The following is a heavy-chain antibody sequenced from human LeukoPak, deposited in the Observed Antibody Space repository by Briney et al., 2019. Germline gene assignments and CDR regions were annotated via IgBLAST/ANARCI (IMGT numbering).Heavy chain of an antibody. D-gene: IGHD4-17*01. CDR1: GFTFTTYS. V-gene: IGHV3-21*01. Sequence: GGSLRLSCAASGFTFTTYSMNWVRQAPGKGLEWVSSISGSSSYIYYADSVKGRFTISRDNAKNSLYLQMNSLRAEDTAVFYCARDVYGAYSFDYWGQGTLVTVSS. CDR2: ISGSSSYI. CDR3: ARDVYGAYSFDY. J-gene: IGHJ4*02.